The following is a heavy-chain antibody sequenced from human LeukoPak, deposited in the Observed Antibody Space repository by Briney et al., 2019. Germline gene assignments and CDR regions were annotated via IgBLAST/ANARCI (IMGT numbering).Heavy chain of an antibody. V-gene: IGHV1-18*01. D-gene: IGHD3-22*01. Sequence: ASVKVSCKASGYTFTSYGIGWVRQAPGQGLEWMGWISAYNGNSNYAQKLQGRVTMTTDTSTSTGYMELRSLRSDDTAVYYCARDAGKTPYYYDSSGSYYYYYMDVWGKGTTVTVSS. CDR2: ISAYNGNS. J-gene: IGHJ6*03. CDR1: GYTFTSYG. CDR3: ARDAGKTPYYYDSSGSYYYYYMDV.